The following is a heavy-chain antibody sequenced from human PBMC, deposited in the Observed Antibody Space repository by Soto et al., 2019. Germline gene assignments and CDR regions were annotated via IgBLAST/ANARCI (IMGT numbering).Heavy chain of an antibody. CDR3: ARVTYDYIWRYFDY. V-gene: IGHV4-59*01. CDR1: GGSISSYY. J-gene: IGHJ4*02. Sequence: PSETLSLTCTVSGGSISSYYWSWIRQPPGKGLEWIGYIYYSGSTNYNPSLKSRVTISVDTSKNQFSLKLSSVTAADTAVYYCARVTYDYIWRYFDYWGQGTLVTVSS. D-gene: IGHD3-16*01. CDR2: IYYSGST.